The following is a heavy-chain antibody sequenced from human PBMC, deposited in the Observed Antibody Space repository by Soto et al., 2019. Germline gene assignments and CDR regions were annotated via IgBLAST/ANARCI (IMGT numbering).Heavy chain of an antibody. J-gene: IGHJ6*02. D-gene: IGHD2-8*01. CDR3: ASHRGVMVPIPVDGMDV. CDR1: GYSFTSYW. V-gene: IGHV5-10-1*01. CDR2: IDPSDSYT. Sequence: PGESLKISCKGSGYSFTSYWISWVRQMPGKGLEWMGRIDPSDSYTNYSPSFQGHVTISADKSISTAYLQWSSLKASDTAMYYCASHRGVMVPIPVDGMDVWGQGTTVTVSS.